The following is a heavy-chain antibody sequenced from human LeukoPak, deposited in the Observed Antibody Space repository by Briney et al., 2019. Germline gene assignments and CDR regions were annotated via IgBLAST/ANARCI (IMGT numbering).Heavy chain of an antibody. CDR3: ARYSSSGQGAY. J-gene: IGHJ4*02. Sequence: SETLSLTCSVSGYSISSGYYWGWIRQPPGKGLEWIGNIYHGGSTYYNSSLKSRLTMSVDTSKNQFSLQLSSVTAADTAVYYCARYSSSGQGAYWGQGTLVTVSS. CDR1: GYSISSGYY. D-gene: IGHD6-13*01. CDR2: IYHGGST. V-gene: IGHV4-38-2*01.